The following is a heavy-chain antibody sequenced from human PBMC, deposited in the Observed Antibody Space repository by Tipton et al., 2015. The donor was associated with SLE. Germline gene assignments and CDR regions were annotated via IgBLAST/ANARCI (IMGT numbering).Heavy chain of an antibody. CDR1: GFTSSSYW. CDR2: IDRDGSST. Sequence: GSLRLSCAASGFTSSSYWMHWVRQAPGQGLVWVSRIDRDGSSTGYADSVKGRFTISRDNAKNTLYLQMNSLRAEDTAVYYCGRDDYDSGGYYDAFDMWGQGTTVIVSS. J-gene: IGHJ3*02. V-gene: IGHV3-74*01. D-gene: IGHD3-22*01. CDR3: GRDDYDSGGYYDAFDM.